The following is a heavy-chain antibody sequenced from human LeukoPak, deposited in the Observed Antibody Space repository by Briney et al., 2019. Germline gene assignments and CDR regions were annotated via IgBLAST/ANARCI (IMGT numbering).Heavy chain of an antibody. CDR3: ARDRDVVRGTFDY. CDR2: ISSSSSYI. CDR1: GFTFSSYS. V-gene: IGHV3-21*01. Sequence: GGSLRLSCAASGFTFSSYSMNWVRQAPGKGLEWVSSISSSSSYIYYADSVKGRFTISRDNAKNSLYLQMNSLRAEDTAVYYCARDRDVVRGTFDYWGQGTLVTVSS. D-gene: IGHD3-10*01. J-gene: IGHJ4*02.